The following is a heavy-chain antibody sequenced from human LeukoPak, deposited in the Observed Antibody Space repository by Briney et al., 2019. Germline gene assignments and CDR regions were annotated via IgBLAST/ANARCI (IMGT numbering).Heavy chain of an antibody. V-gene: IGHV4-38-2*02. CDR3: ARGYSSGWYPDAFDI. CDR2: GHHSGST. J-gene: IGHJ3*02. D-gene: IGHD6-19*01. CDR1: GYSISSGYY. Sequence: PSETLSLTCTVSGYSISSGYYWGWIRQPPGKGLEWIGSGHHSGSTYYNASLKSRVTISLDTSKNQFSLKLSSVTVADTAVYYCARGYSSGWYPDAFDIWGQGTMVTVSS.